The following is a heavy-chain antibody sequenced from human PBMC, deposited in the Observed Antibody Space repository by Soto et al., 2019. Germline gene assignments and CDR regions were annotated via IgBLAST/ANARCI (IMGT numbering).Heavy chain of an antibody. Sequence: QLHLVQSGAVVKKPGASVTVSCSASGYPVTAYYMHWVRQAPGRGLEWMGGINPATGAAKYTQTCRGRVNMTRDTSTSTGFMELSGLTSEDPAVFYCARGGGVGVAGSAAFEMWGQGTLVTVSS. CDR1: GYPVTAYY. CDR3: ARGGGVGVAGSAAFEM. J-gene: IGHJ3*02. V-gene: IGHV1-2*02. D-gene: IGHD3-3*01. CDR2: INPATGAA.